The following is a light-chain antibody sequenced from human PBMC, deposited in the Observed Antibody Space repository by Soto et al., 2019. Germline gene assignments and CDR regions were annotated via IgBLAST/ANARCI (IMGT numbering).Light chain of an antibody. CDR2: GVS. Sequence: QSVLTQPASVSGSPGQSITISCTGSSSDIGPYNHVSWYQQHPGKAPKLIIYGVSDRPSGVSNRFSGSKSGTTASLTISGLQAEDEADYFCLSYGKVFGTGTKVTVL. CDR1: SSDIGPYNH. J-gene: IGLJ1*01. CDR3: LSYGKV. V-gene: IGLV2-14*01.